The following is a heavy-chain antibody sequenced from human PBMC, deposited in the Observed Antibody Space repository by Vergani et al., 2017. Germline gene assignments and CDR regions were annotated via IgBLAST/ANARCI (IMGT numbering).Heavy chain of an antibody. CDR3: ARDQGKSSSWYRSGXFDP. Sequence: VQLVESGGGVVQPGRSLRLSCAASGFTFSSYGMHWVRQAPGKGLEWVAVIWYDGSNKYYADSVKGRFTISRDNSKNTLYLQMNSLRAEDTAVYYCARDQGKSSSWYRSGXFDPWGQGTLVTVSS. CDR1: GFTFSSYG. CDR2: IWYDGSNK. V-gene: IGHV3-33*01. D-gene: IGHD6-13*01. J-gene: IGHJ5*02.